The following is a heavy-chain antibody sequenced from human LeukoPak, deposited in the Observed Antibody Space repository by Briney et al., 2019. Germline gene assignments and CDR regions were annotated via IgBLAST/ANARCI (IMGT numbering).Heavy chain of an antibody. J-gene: IGHJ4*02. Sequence: SETLSLTCTVSGGSISSYYWSWIRQPPGKGLEWIGYIYYSGSTNYNPSLKSRVTISVDTSKNQFSLKLSSVTAADTAVYYCASLYYYDSSGYQGPEYYFDYWGQGTLVTVSS. V-gene: IGHV4-59*01. CDR2: IYYSGST. D-gene: IGHD3-22*01. CDR3: ASLYYYDSSGYQGPEYYFDY. CDR1: GGSISSYY.